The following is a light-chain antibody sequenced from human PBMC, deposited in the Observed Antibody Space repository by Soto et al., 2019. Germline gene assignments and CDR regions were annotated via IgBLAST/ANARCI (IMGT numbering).Light chain of an antibody. CDR2: GAS. CDR1: QSVSTNS. Sequence: EIVLTQSPDTLSLSPGERATLSCRASQSVSTNSLAWYQQKPGQAPRPLIYGASSRATGTPDRFSGSGSGTDFTLIISRLEPEDFAVYYCQQYGSSPETFGQGTKVEIK. CDR3: QQYGSSPET. V-gene: IGKV3-20*01. J-gene: IGKJ1*01.